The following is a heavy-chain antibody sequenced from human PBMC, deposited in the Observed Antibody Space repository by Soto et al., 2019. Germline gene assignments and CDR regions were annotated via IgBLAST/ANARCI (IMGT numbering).Heavy chain of an antibody. CDR3: ARAPADCTKTRCSSYGMDV. Sequence: PGGSLRLSCSASGFTFSNYWMHWVRQAPGKGLVWVAHLNTDASRANYADSVKGRFTISRDNAKNTLYLQMNSRRAEDTAVYYCARAPADCTKTRCSSYGMDVWGPGTTVTVSS. CDR1: GFTFSNYW. D-gene: IGHD2-8*01. V-gene: IGHV3-74*01. J-gene: IGHJ6*02. CDR2: LNTDASRA.